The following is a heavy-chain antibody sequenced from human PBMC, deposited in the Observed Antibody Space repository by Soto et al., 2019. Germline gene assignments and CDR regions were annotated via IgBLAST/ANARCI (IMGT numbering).Heavy chain of an antibody. V-gene: IGHV3-73*02. CDR1: GFTFSGSS. CDR2: SRSKANNYET. CDR3: ASLIYDSSNFYDNDY. J-gene: IGHJ4*02. Sequence: EVQLVESGGGLVQPGGSLRLSCAASGFTFSGSSMHWVRQASGKGLEWVARSRSKANNYETTYAASVKGRCTISRDESKNTTYLQMNTLKTEDTAIYYCASLIYDSSNFYDNDYWGQGTLVTVSS. D-gene: IGHD3-22*01.